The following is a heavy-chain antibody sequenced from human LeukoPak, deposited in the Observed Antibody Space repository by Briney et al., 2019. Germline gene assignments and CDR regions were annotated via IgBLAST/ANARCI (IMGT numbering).Heavy chain of an antibody. Sequence: GGSLRLSCAASGFTFGSSWMAWVRQVPGEGLEWVANIKYDGSEKYYVDSVKGRFTISRDNAKNSVFLQMSGLRAEDTAVYYCARDQSGSLDYWGQGTLVTVPS. J-gene: IGHJ4*02. D-gene: IGHD1-26*01. CDR3: ARDQSGSLDY. CDR2: IKYDGSEK. V-gene: IGHV3-7*01. CDR1: GFTFGSSW.